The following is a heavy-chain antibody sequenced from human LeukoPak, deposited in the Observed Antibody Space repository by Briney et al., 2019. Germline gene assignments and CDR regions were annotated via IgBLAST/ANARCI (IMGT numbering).Heavy chain of an antibody. D-gene: IGHD2/OR15-2a*01. CDR2: INPSGGTT. V-gene: IGHV1-46*01. CDR1: GYTFTSYH. Sequence: ASVKVSCKASGYTFTSYHMHWVRQAPGQGLEWMGIINPSGGTTSYAQKFQGRVTMTRDTSTSTVYMELSSLRSEDTAVYYCARDQKGGYSDYWGQGNLVTVSS. J-gene: IGHJ4*02. CDR3: ARDQKGGYSDY.